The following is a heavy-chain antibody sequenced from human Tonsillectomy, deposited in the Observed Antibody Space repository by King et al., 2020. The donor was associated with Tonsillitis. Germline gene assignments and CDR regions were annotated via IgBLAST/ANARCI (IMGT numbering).Heavy chain of an antibody. D-gene: IGHD1-26*01. V-gene: IGHV1-69*01. CDR3: AGGINDIMGATTKGDYFDY. J-gene: IGHJ4*02. Sequence: VQLVESGAEVKKPGSSVKVSCKVSGGIFTSFVISWLRQAPGQGLEWMGGHIPLFGAANYAQKFQGRVTITADESTSTLYLEVSSLRSDDTAVYYCAGGINDIMGATTKGDYFDYWGQGTLVTVSS. CDR2: HIPLFGAA. CDR1: GGIFTSFV.